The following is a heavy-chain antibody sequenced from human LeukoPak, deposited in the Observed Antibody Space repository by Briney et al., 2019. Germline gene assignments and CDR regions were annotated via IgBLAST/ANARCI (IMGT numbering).Heavy chain of an antibody. CDR3: ARVGSSGWSYYYYYMDV. V-gene: IGHV1-18*01. Sequence: ASVKVSCKASGYTFTSYGISWVQQAPGQGLEWMGWISAYNGNTNYAQKLQGRVTMTTDTSTSTAYMELRSLRSDDTAVYYCARVGSSGWSYYYYYMDVWGKGTTVTISS. CDR1: GYTFTSYG. CDR2: ISAYNGNT. J-gene: IGHJ6*03. D-gene: IGHD6-19*01.